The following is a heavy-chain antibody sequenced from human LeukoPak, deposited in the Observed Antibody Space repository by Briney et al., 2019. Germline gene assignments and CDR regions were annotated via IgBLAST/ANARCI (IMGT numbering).Heavy chain of an antibody. CDR2: ISGSGGST. D-gene: IGHD3-3*02. V-gene: IGHV3-23*01. CDR3: AKGPFLEWLLAGSYFDS. J-gene: IGHJ4*02. Sequence: GGSLRLPCAASGFTFSSYAMSWLRQAPGKGLEWVSAISGSGGSTYYADSVKGRFTISRDNSKNTLYLQMNSLRAEDTAVYYCAKGPFLEWLLAGSYFDSWGQGALVTVSS. CDR1: GFTFSSYA.